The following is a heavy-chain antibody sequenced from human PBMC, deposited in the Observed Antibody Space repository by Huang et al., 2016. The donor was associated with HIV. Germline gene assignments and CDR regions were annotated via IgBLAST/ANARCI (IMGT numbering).Heavy chain of an antibody. D-gene: IGHD3-10*01. CDR3: ARMSDYKEYGPDY. Sequence: VELVESGGGLVQPGGSLRLSCAVSGFTFRNYWMGWVRQAPGKGLEWVANINQDETQKYYIDSVRGRFTISRDNAKTSLYLDMNSLRGEDTALYYCARMSDYKEYGPDYWGQGTVVTVSS. J-gene: IGHJ4*02. CDR2: INQDETQK. CDR1: GFTFRNYW. V-gene: IGHV3-7*01.